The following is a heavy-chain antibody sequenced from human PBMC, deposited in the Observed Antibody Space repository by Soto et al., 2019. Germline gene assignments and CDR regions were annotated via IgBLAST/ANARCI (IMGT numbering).Heavy chain of an antibody. CDR2: INPATGAA. CDR3: ARGGGVGVAGSAAFDM. V-gene: IGHV1-2*02. Sequence: QLHLVQSGAVVKKPGASVTVSCSASGYPVTAYYMHWVRQAPGRGLEWMGGINPATGAAKYTQTFQGRVTMTRDTSTSTVFMELSGLTFGDTAVFYFARGGGVGVAGSAAFDMWGQGTLVTVSS. CDR1: GYPVTAYY. D-gene: IGHD3-3*01. J-gene: IGHJ3*02.